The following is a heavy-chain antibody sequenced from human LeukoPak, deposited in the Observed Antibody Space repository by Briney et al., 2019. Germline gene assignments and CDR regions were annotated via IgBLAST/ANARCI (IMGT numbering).Heavy chain of an antibody. Sequence: PSETLSLTCTVSGGSIDSYYWSWIRRPPGKGLEWIGYIYYTGSTEYHPSLKSRVTISLDTSKNQFSLKLTSATAADTAVYYCARVYQSAEYYFDYWGQGNLVSVSS. CDR3: ARVYQSAEYYFDY. D-gene: IGHD2-2*01. CDR1: GGSIDSYY. CDR2: IYYTGST. J-gene: IGHJ4*02. V-gene: IGHV4-59*01.